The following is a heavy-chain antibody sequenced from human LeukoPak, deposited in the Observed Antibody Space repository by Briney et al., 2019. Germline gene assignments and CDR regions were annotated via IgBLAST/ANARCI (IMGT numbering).Heavy chain of an antibody. Sequence: GGSLRLSCAASGFTFNNYNMNWVRQAPGKGLEWVSSITSSSTYIYYADSVKGRFTISRDNAKNSLYLQMDSLRPEDTAVYYCATYIYKTLDYWGQGTLVTVSS. D-gene: IGHD3-10*01. CDR2: ITSSSTYI. CDR1: GFTFNNYN. CDR3: ATYIYKTLDY. J-gene: IGHJ4*02. V-gene: IGHV3-21*01.